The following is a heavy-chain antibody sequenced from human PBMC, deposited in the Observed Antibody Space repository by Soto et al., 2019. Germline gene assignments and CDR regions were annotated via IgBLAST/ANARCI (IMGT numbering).Heavy chain of an antibody. CDR1: GGSISGSSFY. CDR2: IYFSGST. D-gene: IGHD2-15*01. CDR3: ARHSRYCSDYICYSFDH. V-gene: IGHV4-39*01. J-gene: IGHJ4*02. Sequence: KPSETLSLTCTVSGGSISGSSFYWGWIRQSPGKGLEWIGGIYFSGSTFFNPSLESRVTISVDTSKNQFSMKMTSVTAADTAVYYCARHSRYCSDYICYSFDHWGQGTLVTVSS.